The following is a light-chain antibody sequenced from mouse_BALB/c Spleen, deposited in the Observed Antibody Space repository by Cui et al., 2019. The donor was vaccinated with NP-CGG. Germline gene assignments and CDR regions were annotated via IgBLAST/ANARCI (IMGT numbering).Light chain of an antibody. CDR1: TGAVTTSNY. CDR3: VLWYSNHWV. V-gene: IGLV1*01. Sequence: AVVTQESALTTSPGETVTLTCRSSTGAVTTSNYANWVQEKPDHLFTGLIGGTNNRAPGVPARFSGSLIGDKAAVTITGAQTEDEAIYFCVLWYSNHWVFGGGTKLTVL. CDR2: GTN. J-gene: IGLJ1*01.